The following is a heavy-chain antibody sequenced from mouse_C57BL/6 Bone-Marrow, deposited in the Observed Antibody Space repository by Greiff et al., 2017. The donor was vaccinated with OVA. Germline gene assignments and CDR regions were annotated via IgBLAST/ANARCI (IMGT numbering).Heavy chain of an antibody. V-gene: IGHV1-75*01. CDR2: IFPGSGST. CDR1: GYTFTDYY. CDR3: ARAKVRLYYDYDDAMDY. D-gene: IGHD2-4*01. Sequence: QVQLQQSGPELVKPGASVKISCKASGYTFTDYYINWVKQRPGQGLEWIGWIFPGSGSTYCNEKFKGKATLTVDKSSSTAYMLLSSLTSEDSAVDFCARAKVRLYYDYDDAMDYWGQGTAVTVSS. J-gene: IGHJ4*01.